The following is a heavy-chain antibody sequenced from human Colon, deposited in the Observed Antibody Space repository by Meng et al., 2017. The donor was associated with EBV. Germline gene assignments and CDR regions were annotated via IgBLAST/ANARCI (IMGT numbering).Heavy chain of an antibody. CDR3: ARVSSGWDYFDY. V-gene: IGHV4-31*03. CDR2: IYYSGST. D-gene: IGHD6-19*01. J-gene: IGHJ4*02. CDR1: GGSVSSGGYY. Sequence: QVQLQASGPGLVKPSLTLCLTCTVSGGSVSSGGYYWTWIRQHPGKGLEWFGHIYYSGSTFYNPSLKRRVIISIDTSKNQFSLNLRSVTAADTAVYYCARVSSGWDYFDYWGQGTLVTVSS.